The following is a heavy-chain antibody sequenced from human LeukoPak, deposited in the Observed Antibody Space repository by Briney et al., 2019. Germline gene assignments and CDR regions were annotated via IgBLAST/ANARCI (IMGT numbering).Heavy chain of an antibody. Sequence: ASVKVSCKASGGTFSSYAISWVRQAPGQGLEWMGWINPNSGGTNYAQKFQGRVTMTRDTSISTAYMELSRLRSDDTAVYYCARDQLLWFGELLKYGMDVWGQGTTVTVSS. V-gene: IGHV1-2*02. J-gene: IGHJ6*02. D-gene: IGHD3-10*01. CDR3: ARDQLLWFGELLKYGMDV. CDR2: INPNSGGT. CDR1: GGTFSSYA.